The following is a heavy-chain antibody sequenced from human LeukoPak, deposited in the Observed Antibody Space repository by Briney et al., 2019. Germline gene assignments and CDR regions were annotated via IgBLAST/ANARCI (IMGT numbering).Heavy chain of an antibody. D-gene: IGHD2-15*01. J-gene: IGHJ4*02. CDR3: VRQDCSGGSCYLDY. CDR1: GFIFSNYA. CDR2: ISYDGRDE. V-gene: IGHV3-30*04. Sequence: TGGSLRLSCAASGFIFSNYAMHWVRQAPGKGLDWVAVISYDGRDEYYADSLKGRFTISRDRSKNTLYLQMNSLRTEDTSVYYCVRQDCSGGSCYLDYWGQGTLVSVSS.